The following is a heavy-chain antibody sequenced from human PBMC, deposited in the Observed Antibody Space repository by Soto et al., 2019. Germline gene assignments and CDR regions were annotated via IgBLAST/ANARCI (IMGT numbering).Heavy chain of an antibody. Sequence: GASVKVCCKASGYTFTSYYMHWVRQAPGQGLEWMGIINPSGGSTSYAQKFQGRVTMTRDTSTSTVYMELSSLRSEDTAVYYCARDITMIVVVHYYYYGMDVWGQGTTVTVSS. CDR3: ARDITMIVVVHYYYYGMDV. D-gene: IGHD3-22*01. V-gene: IGHV1-46*01. CDR1: GYTFTSYY. CDR2: INPSGGST. J-gene: IGHJ6*02.